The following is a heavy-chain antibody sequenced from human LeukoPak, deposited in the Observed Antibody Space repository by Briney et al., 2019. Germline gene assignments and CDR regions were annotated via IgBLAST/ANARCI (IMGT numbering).Heavy chain of an antibody. CDR1: GGSISSYY. V-gene: IGHV4-59*07. J-gene: IGHJ1*01. D-gene: IGHD3-3*01. Sequence: PSHTLSLTCTVSGGSISSYYWSWIRQPPRKGLEGIGYIYYSGSTNYNPSLKSRVNISVDTSKNQFSLKLSSVTAADTAVYYCARATATNYDFWSGPPQYFQHWGQGTLVTVSS. CDR2: IYYSGST. CDR3: ARATATNYDFWSGPPQYFQH.